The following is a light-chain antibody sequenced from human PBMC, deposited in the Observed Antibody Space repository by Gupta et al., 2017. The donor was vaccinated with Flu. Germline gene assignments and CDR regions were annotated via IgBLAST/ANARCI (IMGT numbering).Light chain of an antibody. Sequence: EIVLTQSPGTLSLSPGERATLSCRASQSINNNYLAWYQQKCGQAPRVLIYGASSRATGIPDRFSGSGSGTDFTLSISGLEPEDFAVYYCQQDSSSPNSFGQGTKLEIK. J-gene: IGKJ2*03. CDR2: GAS. V-gene: IGKV3-20*01. CDR1: QSINNNY. CDR3: QQDSSSPNS.